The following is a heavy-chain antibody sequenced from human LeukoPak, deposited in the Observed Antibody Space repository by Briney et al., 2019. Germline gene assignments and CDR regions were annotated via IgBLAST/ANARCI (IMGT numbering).Heavy chain of an antibody. Sequence: GGSLRLSCAASGFTFSSYAMSWVRQAPGKGLEWVSVIVDSGARTYYADSVKGRFTISRDNSKSTLYLEMNSLRDEDTAVYYCAKGIKARLIGYWGQGTLVTVSS. D-gene: IGHD6-6*01. CDR3: AKGIKARLIGY. CDR1: GFTFSSYA. CDR2: IVDSGART. J-gene: IGHJ4*02. V-gene: IGHV3-23*01.